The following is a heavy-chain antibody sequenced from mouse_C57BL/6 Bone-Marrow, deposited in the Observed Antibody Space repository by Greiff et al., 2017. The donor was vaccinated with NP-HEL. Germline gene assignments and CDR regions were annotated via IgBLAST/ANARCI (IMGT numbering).Heavy chain of an antibody. CDR3: TSYGNYVCHVDY. CDR2: IDPENGDT. D-gene: IGHD2-1*01. Sequence: VQLQQSGAELVRPGASVKLSCTASGFNIKDDYMHWVKQRPEQGLEWIGWIDPENGDTEYASKFQGKATITADTSSNTAYLQLSSLTSEDTAVYYCTSYGNYVCHVDYWGQGTMVTVSA. V-gene: IGHV14-4*01. CDR1: GFNIKDDY. J-gene: IGHJ3*01.